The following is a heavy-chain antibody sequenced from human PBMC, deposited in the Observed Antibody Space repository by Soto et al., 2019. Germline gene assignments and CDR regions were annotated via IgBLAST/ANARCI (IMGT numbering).Heavy chain of an antibody. Sequence: SETLSLTXTVSGGSVGSSAYYWGWIRQPPGKGLEYIGNIYYTGTTTYNAALKSRVTISVDRSKNQISLRLTSVTAADTAVYYCARADCSSTSCYQFDWFDPWGQGTLVTVSS. D-gene: IGHD2-2*01. CDR1: GGSVGSSAYY. CDR3: ARADCSSTSCYQFDWFDP. CDR2: IYYTGTT. V-gene: IGHV4-39*07. J-gene: IGHJ5*02.